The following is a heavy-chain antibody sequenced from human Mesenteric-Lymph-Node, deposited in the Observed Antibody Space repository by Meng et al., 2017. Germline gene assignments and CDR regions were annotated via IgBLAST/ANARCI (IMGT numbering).Heavy chain of an antibody. V-gene: IGHV4-34*01. CDR3: ARAANIAARNFDY. CDR1: GGSFSGYY. CDR2: INHSGST. Sequence: SETLSLTCAVYGGSFSGYYLSWIRQPPGKGLEWIGAINHSGSTNYNPSLKSRVTISVDTSKNQFSLKLSSVTAADTAVYYCARAANIAARNFDYWGQGTLVTVSS. D-gene: IGHD6-6*01. J-gene: IGHJ4*02.